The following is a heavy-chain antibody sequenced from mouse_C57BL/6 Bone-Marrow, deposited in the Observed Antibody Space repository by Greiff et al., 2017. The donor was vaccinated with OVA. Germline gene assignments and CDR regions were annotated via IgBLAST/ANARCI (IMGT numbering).Heavy chain of an antibody. V-gene: IGHV1-81*01. J-gene: IGHJ3*01. CDR2: IYPRSGNT. CDR1: GYTFTSYG. D-gene: IGHD1-1*02. CDR3: ARGWGWFAY. Sequence: VQLQQSGAELARPGASVKLSCKASGYTFTSYGISWVKQRTGQGLEWIGEIYPRSGNTYYNEKFKGKATLTADKSSSTAYMELRSLTSEDSAVYFWARGWGWFAYWGQGTLVTVSA.